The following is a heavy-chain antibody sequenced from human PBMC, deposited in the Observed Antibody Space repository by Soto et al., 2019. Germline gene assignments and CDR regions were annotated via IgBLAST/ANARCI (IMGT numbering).Heavy chain of an antibody. CDR2: SYPGDSDI. V-gene: IGHV5-51*01. D-gene: IGHD6-19*01. J-gene: IGHJ6*02. CDR3: ARQPSNGQWYV. Sequence: GASLKISCKGSGYTFTNYWIGCVRQMPGKGLEWMAISYPGDSDIRYNPSFQGQVTISADKSIGTAYLQCNSLKASDTAIYYCARQPSNGQWYVWGPGTTVTVSS. CDR1: GYTFTNYW.